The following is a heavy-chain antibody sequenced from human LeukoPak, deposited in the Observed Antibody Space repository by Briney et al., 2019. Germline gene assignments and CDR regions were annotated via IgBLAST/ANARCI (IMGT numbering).Heavy chain of an antibody. J-gene: IGHJ4*02. Sequence: SETLSLTCTVSGGSISSYYWSWIRQPPGKGLEWIGYIYYSGSTNYNPSLKSRVTISVDTSKNQFSLKLSSVTAADTAVYYCARESALFGSSAWYFDYWGQGTLVTVSS. V-gene: IGHV4-59*01. CDR1: GGSISSYY. CDR2: IYYSGST. D-gene: IGHD3-16*01. CDR3: ARESALFGSSAWYFDY.